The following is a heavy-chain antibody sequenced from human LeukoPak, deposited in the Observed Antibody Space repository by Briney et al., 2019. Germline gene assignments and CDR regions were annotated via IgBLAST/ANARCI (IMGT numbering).Heavy chain of an antibody. J-gene: IGHJ6*03. CDR1: GGSFSGYY. Sequence: PSETLSLTCAVYGGSFSGYYWSWIRQPPGKGLEWIGEINHSGSTNYNPSLKSRVTISVDTSKNQFSLKLSSVTAADTAVYYCARGRTAPLRWQTRYYYHMDVWGKGTTVTVSS. CDR3: ARGRTAPLRWQTRYYYHMDV. D-gene: IGHD4-23*01. CDR2: INHSGST. V-gene: IGHV4-34*01.